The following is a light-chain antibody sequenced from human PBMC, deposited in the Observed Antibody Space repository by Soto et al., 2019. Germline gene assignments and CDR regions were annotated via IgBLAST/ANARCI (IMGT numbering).Light chain of an antibody. J-gene: IGLJ2*01. Sequence: QSVLTQPPSVSAAPGQKVTISCSGSSSNIGNNYVSWYQQLPGTAPKRLIYDNNKRPSGIPDRFSGSKSGTSATLGITGLQTGDEADYYCGTWDSGLSAGVFGGGTKLTVL. V-gene: IGLV1-51*01. CDR2: DNN. CDR1: SSNIGNNY. CDR3: GTWDSGLSAGV.